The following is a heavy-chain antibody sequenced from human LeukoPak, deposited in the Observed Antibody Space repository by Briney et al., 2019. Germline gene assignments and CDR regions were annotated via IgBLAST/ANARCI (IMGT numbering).Heavy chain of an antibody. V-gene: IGHV3-48*01. CDR2: ISSSSSTI. CDR1: GFTFSSYS. D-gene: IGHD3-3*01. CDR3: ARGGVFGVVINWFDP. Sequence: GGSLRLSCAASGFTFSSYSMNWVRQAPGKGLEWVSYISSSSSTIYYADSVKGRFTISRDNAKNSLYLQMNSLRAEDTAVYYCARGGVFGVVINWFDPWGQGTLVTVSS. J-gene: IGHJ5*02.